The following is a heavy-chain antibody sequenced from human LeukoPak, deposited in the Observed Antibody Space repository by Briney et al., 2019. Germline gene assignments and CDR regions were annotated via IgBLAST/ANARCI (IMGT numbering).Heavy chain of an antibody. J-gene: IGHJ4*02. CDR3: ARDPSTYRYFDY. Sequence: SSETLSLTCTVSGDSISSGGYYWTWIRQHPGEGLEWIGCISYSGSTYYNPSLESRVTISVDTSKSQFSLNLSSVTAADTAVYYCARDPSTYRYFDYWGQGTLVTVSS. CDR1: GDSISSGGYY. V-gene: IGHV4-31*03. CDR2: ISYSGST. D-gene: IGHD3-16*02.